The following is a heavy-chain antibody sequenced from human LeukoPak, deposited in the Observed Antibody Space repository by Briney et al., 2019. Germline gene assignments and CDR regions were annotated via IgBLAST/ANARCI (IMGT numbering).Heavy chain of an antibody. CDR2: IIPIFGTA. V-gene: IGHV1-69*05. CDR3: ARVGSSLEPYYYYMDV. D-gene: IGHD3-3*01. CDR1: GGTFSSYA. J-gene: IGHJ6*03. Sequence: ASVKVSCKASGGTFSSYAISWVRQASGQGLEWMGGIIPIFGTANYAQKFQGRVTITTDESTSTAYMELSSLRSEDTAVYYCARVGSSLEPYYYYMDVWGKGTTVTVSS.